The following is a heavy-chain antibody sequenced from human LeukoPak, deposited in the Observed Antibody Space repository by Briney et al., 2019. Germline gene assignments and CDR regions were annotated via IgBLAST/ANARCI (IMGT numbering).Heavy chain of an antibody. CDR2: INPNSGGT. V-gene: IGHV1-2*02. Sequence: GSSVKVSCKAPGGTFSSYAISWVRQAPGQGLEWMGWINPNSGGTNYAQKFQGRVTMTRDTSISTAYMELSRLRSDDTAVYYCARDSESIAARPPDYWGQGTLVTVSS. J-gene: IGHJ4*02. CDR3: ARDSESIAARPPDY. CDR1: GGTFSSYA. D-gene: IGHD6-6*01.